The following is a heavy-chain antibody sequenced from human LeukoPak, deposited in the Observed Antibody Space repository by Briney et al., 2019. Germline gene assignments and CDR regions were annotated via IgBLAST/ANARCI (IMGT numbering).Heavy chain of an antibody. CDR2: MSGYTGNT. CDR1: GYSFSNYG. D-gene: IGHD1-26*01. CDR3: AREGVVVGAAYALDI. J-gene: IGHJ3*02. Sequence: ASVKVSCKTFGYSFSNYGFSWLRQAPGQGLEWMGWMSGYTGNTNYAQKFQDRVTMTRDTSTSTAYMEVKSLRFDDTAVYYCAREGVVVGAAYALDIWGQGTMVTVYS. V-gene: IGHV1-18*01.